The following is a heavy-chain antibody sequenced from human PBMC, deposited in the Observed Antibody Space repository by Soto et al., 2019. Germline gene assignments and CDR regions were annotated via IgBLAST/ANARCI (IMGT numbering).Heavy chain of an antibody. Sequence: GGSLRLSCEVSGFTFSMYSMSWVRQSPGKGLEWVARIPQDGVDGHYADSVKGRCTISRDNGKNSLYLQLNNLRAEDAAVYYCARDHLILPAHDFFYGSDVWGRGATVTVSS. D-gene: IGHD2-21*02. CDR3: ARDHLILPAHDFFYGSDV. CDR2: IPQDGVDG. CDR1: GFTFSMYS. V-gene: IGHV3-7*03. J-gene: IGHJ6*02.